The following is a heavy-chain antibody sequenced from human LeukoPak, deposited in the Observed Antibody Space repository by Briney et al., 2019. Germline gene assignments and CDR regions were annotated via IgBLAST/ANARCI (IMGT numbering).Heavy chain of an antibody. CDR1: GFTFSDSY. V-gene: IGHV3-11*06. D-gene: IGHD5-12*01. J-gene: IGHJ4*02. CDR3: ARGIEATRRSAATCNYFDY. CDR2: ISSSSNYA. Sequence: GGSLRLSCAASGFTFSDSYMSWIRQAPGKGLEWVSYISSSSNYANYADSVKGRFTISRDNAKNSLYLQMISLRAEDTAVYYCARGIEATRRSAATCNYFDYWRQGTLVTVSS.